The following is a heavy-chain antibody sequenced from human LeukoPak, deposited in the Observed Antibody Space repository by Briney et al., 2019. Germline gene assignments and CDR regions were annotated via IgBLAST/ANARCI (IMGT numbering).Heavy chain of an antibody. Sequence: SETLSLTCTVSGGSISSGSYYWSWIRQPAGKGLEWIGRIYTSGSTNYHPSLKSRVTISVDTSKNQFSLKLSSVTAADTAVYYCARHVGYSSGWYMGYWGQGTLVTVSS. CDR3: ARHVGYSSGWYMGY. V-gene: IGHV4-61*02. CDR2: IYTSGST. CDR1: GGSISSGSYY. D-gene: IGHD6-19*01. J-gene: IGHJ4*02.